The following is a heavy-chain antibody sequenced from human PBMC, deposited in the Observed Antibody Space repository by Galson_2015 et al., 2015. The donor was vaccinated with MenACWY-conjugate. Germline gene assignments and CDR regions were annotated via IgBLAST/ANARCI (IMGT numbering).Heavy chain of an antibody. CDR2: SYSSGNT. CDR3: SRVRGTTGTDS. V-gene: IGHV4-39*07. Sequence: SETLSLTCTVSGDSISSISYSWGWVRQPPGQGLEWIGTSYSSGNTHYNPSLKSRVTISVDTSENQFSLKLTSVTTADTAVYYCSRVRGTTGTDSWGQGTLVSVSS. D-gene: IGHD1-1*01. CDR1: GDSISSISYS. J-gene: IGHJ4*02.